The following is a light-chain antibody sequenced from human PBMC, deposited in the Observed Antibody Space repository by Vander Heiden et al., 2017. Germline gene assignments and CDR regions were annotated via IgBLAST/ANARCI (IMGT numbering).Light chain of an antibody. CDR3: QQSVNTPQT. V-gene: IGKV1-39*01. CDR1: PTIGTS. Sequence: DIHITQFPSSLSASVGDRVTITCRASPTIGTSLHWYQQRPGRAPKLLISSADILQSGVPSRFSGRGSGADFSLTISRLQPEDVATYYCQQSVNTPQTFGQGTKVEIK. J-gene: IGKJ1*01. CDR2: SAD.